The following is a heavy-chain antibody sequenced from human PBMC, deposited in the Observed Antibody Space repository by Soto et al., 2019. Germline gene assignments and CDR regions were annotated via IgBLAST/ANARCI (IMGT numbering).Heavy chain of an antibody. CDR3: ARVPIWNYVYYYYYYMDV. CDR1: GGSFSGYY. V-gene: IGHV4-34*01. CDR2: INHSGST. D-gene: IGHD1-7*01. Sequence: SETLSLTCAVYGGSFSGYYWSWIRQPPGKGLEWIGEINHSGSTNYNPSLKSRVTISVDTSKNQFSLKLSSVTAADTAVYYCARVPIWNYVYYYYYYMDVWGKGTTVTVSS. J-gene: IGHJ6*03.